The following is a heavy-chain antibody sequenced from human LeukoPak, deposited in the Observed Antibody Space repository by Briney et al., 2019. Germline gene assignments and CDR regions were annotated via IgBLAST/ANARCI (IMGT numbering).Heavy chain of an antibody. D-gene: IGHD3-9*01. CDR2: ISGSGGST. Sequence: GGSLRLSCAASGFTFSTYAMTWVRQAPGKGLEWVSAISGSGGSTYYADSVKGRFTISRDNSKNTLYLQMNSLRAEDTAVYYCAKGGGYDILTAWGQGTLVTVSS. J-gene: IGHJ5*02. CDR3: AKGGGYDILTA. V-gene: IGHV3-23*01. CDR1: GFTFSTYA.